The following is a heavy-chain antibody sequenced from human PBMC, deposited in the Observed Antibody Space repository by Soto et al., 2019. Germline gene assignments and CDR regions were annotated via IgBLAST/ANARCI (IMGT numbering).Heavy chain of an antibody. V-gene: IGHV3-30*18. CDR3: AKDHENIVVVTAIADYSYGMDV. CDR1: GFIFSSYG. D-gene: IGHD2-21*02. CDR2: ISDDGSNK. Sequence: QVQLVKSGGGVVQPGRSLRLSCAASGFIFSSYGMHWVRQAPGKGLEWVAVISDDGSNKYYADSVKGRFTISRDNSKNTLYLQMNSLRAEDTAVYYCAKDHENIVVVTAIADYSYGMDVWGQGTTVTVSS. J-gene: IGHJ6*02.